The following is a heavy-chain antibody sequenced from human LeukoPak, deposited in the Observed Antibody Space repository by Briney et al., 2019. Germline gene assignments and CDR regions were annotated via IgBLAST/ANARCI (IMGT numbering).Heavy chain of an antibody. V-gene: IGHV3-11*04. CDR1: GFTFSDHY. CDR2: ISSSGSTI. CDR3: ARGPMLRGVIIRRSKSGYFDY. D-gene: IGHD3-10*01. J-gene: IGHJ4*02. Sequence: GGSLRLSCAASGFTFSDHYMDWVRQAPGKGLEWVSYISSSGSTIYYTDSVKGRFTISRDNARNSLDLQMNSLRAEDTAVYYCARGPMLRGVIIRRSKSGYFDYWGQGTLVTVSS.